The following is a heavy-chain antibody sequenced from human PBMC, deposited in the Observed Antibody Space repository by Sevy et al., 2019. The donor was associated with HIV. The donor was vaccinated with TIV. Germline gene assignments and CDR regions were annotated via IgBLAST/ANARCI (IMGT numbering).Heavy chain of an antibody. CDR2: INPNSGVT. CDR3: VREDNNEPRTLLSFDI. D-gene: IGHD1-1*01. Sequence: ASVKVSCKATGYMFSDYNMHWVRQAPGQGLEWMALINPNSGVTIYAQTFRGRVSLTRDTSMSTAYMELSALTSDDTAVYYCVREDNNEPRTLLSFDIWGQGTMVTVSS. CDR1: GYMFSDYN. J-gene: IGHJ3*02. V-gene: IGHV1-2*06.